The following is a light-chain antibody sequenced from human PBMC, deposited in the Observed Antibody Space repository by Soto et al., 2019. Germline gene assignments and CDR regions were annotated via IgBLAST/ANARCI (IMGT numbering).Light chain of an antibody. CDR2: VGTGGIVG. CDR3: GADHGSGSNFVVV. CDR1: SGYSNYK. Sequence: QSVLTQPPSASASPGASVTLTCTLSSGYSNYKVDWYQQRPGKGPRFVMRVGTGGIVGSKGDGIPDRFSVLGSGLHRFLTIKNIQEEDESDYHCGADHGSGSNFVVVFGGGTKVTVL. J-gene: IGLJ2*01. V-gene: IGLV9-49*01.